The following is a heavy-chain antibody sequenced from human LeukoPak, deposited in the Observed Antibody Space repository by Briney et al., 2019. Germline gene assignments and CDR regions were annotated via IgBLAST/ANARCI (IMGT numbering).Heavy chain of an antibody. CDR1: EFSFNNFA. V-gene: IGHV3-30*04. D-gene: IGHD1-1*01. J-gene: IGHJ5*02. CDR3: AREDNPLWFDP. Sequence: GGSLRLSCAASEFSFNNFAMYWVRQPLGKGLEWLAVISYDGSIRYYADSVKGRFTISRDNSNNTLHLQMNSLRPDDSALYYCAREDNPLWFDPWGQGTLVTVSS. CDR2: ISYDGSIR.